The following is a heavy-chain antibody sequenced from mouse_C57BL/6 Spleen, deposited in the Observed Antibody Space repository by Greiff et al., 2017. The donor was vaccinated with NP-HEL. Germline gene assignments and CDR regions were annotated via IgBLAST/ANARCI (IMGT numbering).Heavy chain of an antibody. CDR3: ASPHYYGSSSYAMDY. V-gene: IGHV14-2*01. J-gene: IGHJ4*01. CDR2: IDPEDGET. D-gene: IGHD1-1*01. Sequence: EVQLQQSGAELVKPGASVKLSCTASGFNIKDYYMHWVKQRTEQGLEWIGRIDPEDGETKYAPTFQGKATITADTSSNTAYLQLSSLTSEDTAVYYCASPHYYGSSSYAMDYWGQGTSVTVSS. CDR1: GFNIKDYY.